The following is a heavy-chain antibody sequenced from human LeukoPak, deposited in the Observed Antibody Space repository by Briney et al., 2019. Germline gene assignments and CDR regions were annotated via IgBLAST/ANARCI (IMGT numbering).Heavy chain of an antibody. CDR2: MNPNSGGT. J-gene: IGHJ4*02. V-gene: IGHV1-2*02. CDR1: GYTVTSYY. Sequence: ASVKVSCKASGYTVTSYYMHWVRQAPGQGLEWMGWMNPNSGGTNYAQKFQGRVTMTRDTSISTAYMELSRLRSDDTAVYYCARVWGWASSEFVYWGQGTLVTVSS. CDR3: ARVWGWASSEFVY. D-gene: IGHD3-16*01.